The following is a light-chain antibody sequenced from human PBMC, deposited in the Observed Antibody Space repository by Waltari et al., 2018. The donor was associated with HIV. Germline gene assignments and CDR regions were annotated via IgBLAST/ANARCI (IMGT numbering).Light chain of an antibody. V-gene: IGLV2-23*02. Sequence: QSALTQPAYVSGSPGQSITTSCTRTTRDIGSYHLVSWYHHYPGKAPKLLIYEVHKRPSGISNRFSGSKSGNTASLTISGLQAEDEAHYYCCSYAGSIIYVVFGGGTKLTVL. CDR2: EVH. J-gene: IGLJ2*01. CDR3: CSYAGSIIYVV. CDR1: TRDIGSYHL.